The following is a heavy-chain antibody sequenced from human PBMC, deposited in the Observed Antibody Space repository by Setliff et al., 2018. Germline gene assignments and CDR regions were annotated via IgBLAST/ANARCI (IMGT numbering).Heavy chain of an antibody. J-gene: IGHJ6*03. D-gene: IGHD2-8*02. Sequence: SETLSLTCTVSGGSISSGSYYWSWIRQPAGKGLEWIGHIYTSGSAYYNPSLKTRVTISLDMAKNQFSLTLSSVTAADTARDYCARARWWPLLDYYIDGWGKGTTVTVSS. V-gene: IGHV4-61*09. CDR3: ARARWWPLLDYYIDG. CDR2: IYTSGSA. CDR1: GGSISSGSYY.